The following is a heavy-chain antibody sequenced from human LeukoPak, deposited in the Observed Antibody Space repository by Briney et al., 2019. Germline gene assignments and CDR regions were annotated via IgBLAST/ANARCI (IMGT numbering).Heavy chain of an antibody. CDR1: RFTFSTYW. V-gene: IGHV3-7*01. CDR2: IKEDGSRE. CDR3: ARDSPGYGAYVS. Sequence: GGSLRLSCAASRFTFSTYWMAWVRQAPGKGLEWVANIKEDGSREYYVDSVKGRFTISRDNAKNSLYLQMDSLTAEDTAVYYCARDSPGYGAYVSWGQGTLVSVSS. D-gene: IGHD5-12*01. J-gene: IGHJ1*01.